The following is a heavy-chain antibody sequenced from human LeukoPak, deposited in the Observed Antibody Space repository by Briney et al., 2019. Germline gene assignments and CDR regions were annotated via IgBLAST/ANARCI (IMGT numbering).Heavy chain of an antibody. CDR3: AKESGYYYDSSGPDY. D-gene: IGHD3-22*01. J-gene: IGHJ4*02. V-gene: IGHV3-74*01. Sequence: GGSLRLSCAASGFTFSSYSMNWVRQAPGKGLVWVSRINTDGSSTSYADSVKGRFTISRDNSKNTLYLQMNSLRAEDTAVYYCAKESGYYYDSSGPDYWGQGTLVTVSS. CDR1: GFTFSSYS. CDR2: INTDGSST.